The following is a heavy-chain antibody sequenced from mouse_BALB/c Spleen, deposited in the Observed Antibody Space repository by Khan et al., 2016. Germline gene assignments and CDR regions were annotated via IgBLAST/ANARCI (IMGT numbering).Heavy chain of an antibody. J-gene: IGHJ1*01. V-gene: IGHV9-3-1*01. CDR1: GYTFTNYG. Sequence: QIQLVQSGPELKRPGKTVKISCKASGYTFTNYGINWVKPAPGKGLKWIGWIIPYSRESTSADDFKGRFAFSLASSANTAYLQINNLNNEDTATSYRARYSYYYGSSRYVDDWGEGTTGTVSS. CDR2: IIPYSRES. CDR3: ARYSYYYGSSRYVDD. D-gene: IGHD1-1*01.